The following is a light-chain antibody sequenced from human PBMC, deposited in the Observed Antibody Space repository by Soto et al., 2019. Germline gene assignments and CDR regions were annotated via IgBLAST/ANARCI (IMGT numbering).Light chain of an antibody. Sequence: EIVLTQSPGTLSLSPGERATLSCRASQSVSSNYLAWYQQKPGQAPRLLIHGTATGIPDRFSGSGSGTDFTLTISRLVPEDFAVYYCQLFSSSPPPTFGQGTRVEI. CDR3: QLFSSSPPPT. V-gene: IGKV3-20*01. CDR1: QSVSSNY. J-gene: IGKJ1*01. CDR2: GT.